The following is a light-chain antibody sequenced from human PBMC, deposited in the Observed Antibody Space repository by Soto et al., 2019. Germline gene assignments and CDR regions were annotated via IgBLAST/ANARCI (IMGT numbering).Light chain of an antibody. CDR1: SSDVGGYNL. J-gene: IGLJ2*01. CDR3: CSYASSSTFV. V-gene: IGLV2-23*02. Sequence: QSALTQPASVSGSPGQSITISCTGTSSDVGGYNLVSWYQQHPGKAPKVLIYEVTKRPSGVSNRFSGSKSGNTASLTISGLQAEDEADYYCCSYASSSTFVFGGGTKLT. CDR2: EVT.